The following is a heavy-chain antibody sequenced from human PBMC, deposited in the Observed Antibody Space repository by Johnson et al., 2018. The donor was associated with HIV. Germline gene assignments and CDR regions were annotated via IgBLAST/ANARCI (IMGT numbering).Heavy chain of an antibody. V-gene: IGHV3-30*04. CDR1: GFTFTSYA. CDR3: ARDWSWRWSLKGGGAFDI. Sequence: VQLVESGGGVVQPGRSLRLSCAASGFTFTSYAMHWVRQAPGKGLEWVAVVSYDGSTKYYADSVKARFTISRDNSENTLYLQMNSLRAEDTAVFFCARDWSWRWSLKGGGAFDIWGQGTLVTVSA. J-gene: IGHJ3*02. D-gene: IGHD5-24*01. CDR2: VSYDGSTK.